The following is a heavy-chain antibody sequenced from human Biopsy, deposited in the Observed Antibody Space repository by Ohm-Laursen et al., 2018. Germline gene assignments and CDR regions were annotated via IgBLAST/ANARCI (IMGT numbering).Heavy chain of an antibody. CDR2: MNPHSGKT. Sequence: ASVKVSCKTSGYTFISYDIDWVRQATGQGLEWMGWMNPHSGKTGYAQKFQGRVTMTRDTSISTAYMELSRLRSDDTAVYYCARDIMNPIGGLVARSDVFDVWGQGTMVTVSS. D-gene: IGHD3-16*02. V-gene: IGHV1-8*01. CDR3: ARDIMNPIGGLVARSDVFDV. J-gene: IGHJ3*01. CDR1: GYTFISYD.